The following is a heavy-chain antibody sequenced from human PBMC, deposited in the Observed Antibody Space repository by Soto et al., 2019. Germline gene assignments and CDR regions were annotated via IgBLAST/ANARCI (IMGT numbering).Heavy chain of an antibody. CDR1: GFTFSSYA. D-gene: IGHD3-10*01. CDR2: ISGSGGST. CDR3: AKQYGSGSYFLGYFDY. Sequence: EVQLLESGGGLVQPGGSLRLSCAASGFTFSSYAMSWVRQAPGKGLEWVSAISGSGGSTYYADSVKGRFTISRDNSKNTRYLQMNSLRAEDTAVYYCAKQYGSGSYFLGYFDYWGQGTLVTVSS. J-gene: IGHJ4*02. V-gene: IGHV3-23*01.